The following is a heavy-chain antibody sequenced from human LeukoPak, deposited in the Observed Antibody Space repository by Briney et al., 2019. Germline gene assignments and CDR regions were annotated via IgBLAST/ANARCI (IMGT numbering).Heavy chain of an antibody. V-gene: IGHV3-30*02. D-gene: IGHD6-19*01. CDR3: AKDPAGINVAGDY. CDR1: GYTLTELS. CDR2: IRYDGNNK. J-gene: IGHJ4*02. Sequence: SCKVSGYTLTELSMHWVRQAPGKGLEWVAFIRYDGNNKFYVDSVNGRFTISRDNSKNTVFLQMNSLRVEDTAVYYCAKDPAGINVAGDYWGQGTLVTVSS.